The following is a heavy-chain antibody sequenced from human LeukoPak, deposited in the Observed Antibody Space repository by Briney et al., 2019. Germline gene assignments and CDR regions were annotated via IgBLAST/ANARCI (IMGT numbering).Heavy chain of an antibody. CDR3: AKGFGYYFDY. Sequence: GGSLRLSCAASGFTFSNAWMSWVRQAPGKGLEWVGRIKSKTDGGTTDYAAPVKGRFTISRDDSKNTLYLQMNSLRAEDTAVYYCAKGFGYYFDYWGQGTLVTVSS. D-gene: IGHD3-10*01. CDR1: GFTFSNAW. CDR2: IKSKTDGGTT. V-gene: IGHV3-15*01. J-gene: IGHJ4*02.